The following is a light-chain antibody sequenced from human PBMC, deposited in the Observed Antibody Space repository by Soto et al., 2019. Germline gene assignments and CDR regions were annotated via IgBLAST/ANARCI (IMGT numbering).Light chain of an antibody. CDR1: QSVSSN. Sequence: EIVMTQSPATLSVSPGERATLSCRASQSVSSNLAWYQQKPDQAPRLLIYGASTRATGIPARFSGSGSGTEFTRPISSLQSEDFAVYYCQQYNNWPPYTFGQGTKLEIK. J-gene: IGKJ2*01. CDR2: GAS. V-gene: IGKV3-15*01. CDR3: QQYNNWPPYT.